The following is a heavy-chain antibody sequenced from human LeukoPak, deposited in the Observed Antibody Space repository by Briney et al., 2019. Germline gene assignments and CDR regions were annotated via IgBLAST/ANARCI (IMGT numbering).Heavy chain of an antibody. Sequence: ASVKVSCKASGGTFSSYAISWVRQAPGQGLEWMGGIIPIFGTANCAQKFQGRVTITTDESTSTAYMELSSLRSEDTAVYYCATVNQAYYDSSGISPPFDYWGQGTLVTVSS. D-gene: IGHD3-22*01. CDR3: ATVNQAYYDSSGISPPFDY. CDR1: GGTFSSYA. J-gene: IGHJ4*02. CDR2: IIPIFGTA. V-gene: IGHV1-69*05.